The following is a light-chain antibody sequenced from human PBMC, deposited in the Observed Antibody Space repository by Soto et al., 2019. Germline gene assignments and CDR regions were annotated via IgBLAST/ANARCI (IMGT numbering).Light chain of an antibody. CDR2: GAS. J-gene: IGKJ4*01. CDR1: QSLSSY. CDR3: QEYNNWHPIT. Sequence: EIVLTQSPATLSVSPVERATVSCRPSQSLSSYLAWYQHKPGQAPRLLIYGASTRATGIPVRFSGSGSGTEFTLTITSLQSEDFVVYYCQEYNNWHPITFGGGTKVDIK. V-gene: IGKV3-15*01.